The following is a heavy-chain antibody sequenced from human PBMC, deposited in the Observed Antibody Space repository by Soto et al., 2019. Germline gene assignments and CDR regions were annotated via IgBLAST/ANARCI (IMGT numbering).Heavy chain of an antibody. CDR1: GFTFSRYW. D-gene: IGHD3-22*01. V-gene: IGHV3-7*01. CDR3: AGDSSFEASSGYLDY. CDR2: IKQDGSEK. Sequence: VGALRLSCAASGFTFSRYWMSWVRQAPGKGLEWVANIKQDGSEKYYVASMKGRFTISRDNAKNSLYLQMSSLRAEDTAVYYCAGDSSFEASSGYLDYWGQGTLVTVSS. J-gene: IGHJ4*02.